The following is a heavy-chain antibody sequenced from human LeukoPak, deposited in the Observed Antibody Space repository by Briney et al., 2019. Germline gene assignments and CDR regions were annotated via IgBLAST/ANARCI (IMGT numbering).Heavy chain of an antibody. Sequence: SETLSLTCAVSGGSISSGGYSWSWIRQPPGKGLEWIGYIYHSGSTYYNPSLKSRVTISVDRSKNQFSLKLSSVTAADTAVYYCAKVAAAGTLYFQHWGQGTLVTVSS. CDR2: IYHSGST. D-gene: IGHD6-13*01. V-gene: IGHV4-30-2*01. J-gene: IGHJ1*01. CDR3: AKVAAAGTLYFQH. CDR1: GGSISSGGYS.